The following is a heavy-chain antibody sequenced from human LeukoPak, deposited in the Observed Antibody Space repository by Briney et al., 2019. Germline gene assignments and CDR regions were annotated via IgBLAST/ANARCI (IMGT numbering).Heavy chain of an antibody. CDR3: TRGPGIAAAGLFDY. Sequence: SETLSLTCAVYGGSFSGYYWSWIRQPPGKGLEWIGEINHSGSTNYNPSLKSRVTISVDTSKNQFSLKLSSVTAADTAVYYCTRGPGIAAAGLFDYWGQGTLVTVSP. CDR1: GGSFSGYY. D-gene: IGHD6-13*01. CDR2: INHSGST. J-gene: IGHJ4*02. V-gene: IGHV4-34*01.